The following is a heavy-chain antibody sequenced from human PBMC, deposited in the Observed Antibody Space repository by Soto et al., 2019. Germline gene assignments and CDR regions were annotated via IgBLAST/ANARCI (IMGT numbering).Heavy chain of an antibody. J-gene: IGHJ6*02. Sequence: SETLSLTCAFYGGSFIGYYWSWIRQPPGKGLEWIGEINHSGSTNYNPSLKSRVTISVDTSKNQFSLKLSSVTAADTAVYYCARGTGGFPTAYYYYGMDVWGQGTTVTVSS. CDR1: GGSFIGYY. CDR2: INHSGST. CDR3: ARGTGGFPTAYYYYGMDV. V-gene: IGHV4-34*01. D-gene: IGHD3-16*01.